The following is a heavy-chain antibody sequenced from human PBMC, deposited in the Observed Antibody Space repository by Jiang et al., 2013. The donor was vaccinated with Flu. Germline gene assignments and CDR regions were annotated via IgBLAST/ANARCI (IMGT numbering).Heavy chain of an antibody. CDR2: IYYSGST. J-gene: IGHJ5*02. V-gene: IGHV4-39*01. D-gene: IGHD3-9*01. CDR3: ARGVYYDILTGYRNWFDP. CDR1: GGSISSSSYY. Sequence: GSGLVKPSETLSLTCTVSGGSISSSSYYWGWIRQPPGKGLEWIGSIYYSGSTYYNPSLKSRVTISVDTSKNQFSLKLSSVTAADTAVYYCARGVYYDILTGYRNWFDPWGQGTLVTVSS.